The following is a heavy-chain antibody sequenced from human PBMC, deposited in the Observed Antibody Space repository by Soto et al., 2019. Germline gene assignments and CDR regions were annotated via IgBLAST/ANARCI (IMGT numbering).Heavy chain of an antibody. D-gene: IGHD6-6*01. Sequence: SETLSLTCSVSGGSIRRSDSCWSWVRQFPGKGLEWIAYITDYGRTDYNPSLQSRATISIDTSKNQFFLNLTSVTAADTAVYFCARVLISSGPLEYPFAYWGPGSPVTVSS. CDR1: GGSIRRSDSC. CDR2: ITDYGRT. V-gene: IGHV4-31*03. J-gene: IGHJ4*02. CDR3: ARVLISSGPLEYPFAY.